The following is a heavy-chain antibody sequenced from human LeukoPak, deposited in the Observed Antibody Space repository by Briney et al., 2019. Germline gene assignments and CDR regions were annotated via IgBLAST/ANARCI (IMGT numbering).Heavy chain of an antibody. D-gene: IGHD2-2*01. V-gene: IGHV3-33*01. CDR3: ARDPYCSSSSCGDYYYYGMDV. CDR2: IWYDGSNK. J-gene: IGHJ6*02. Sequence: GGSLRLSCAASGFTFSSYGMHWVRQAPGKGLEWVAVIWYDGSNKYYADSVKGRFTIFRDNSKNTLYLQMNSLRAEDTAVYYCARDPYCSSSSCGDYYYYGMDVWGQGTTVTVSS. CDR1: GFTFSSYG.